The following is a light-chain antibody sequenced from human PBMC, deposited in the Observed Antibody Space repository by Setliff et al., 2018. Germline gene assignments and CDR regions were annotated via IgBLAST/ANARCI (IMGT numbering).Light chain of an antibody. CDR2: YND. J-gene: IGLJ3*02. V-gene: IGLV1-44*01. CDR3: GAWEVSLNGPV. CDR1: SSNIGSKT. Sequence: VLTQPPSASGAPGQRVTISCSGSSSNIGSKTVSWYQQLPGTAPKLLIYYNDQRPSGVPDRFSGSKSGTSASLAISGLQSEDEADYYCGAWEVSLNGPVFGGGTKGTVL.